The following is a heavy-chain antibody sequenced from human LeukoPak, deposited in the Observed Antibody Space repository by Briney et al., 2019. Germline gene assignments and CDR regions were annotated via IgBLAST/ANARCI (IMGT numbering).Heavy chain of an antibody. CDR2: ISTTSSYI. Sequence: PGGSLRLSCAASGFTFSSYSMNWVRQAPGKGLEWVSSISTTSSYIYYADSVKGRFTISRDNAKNSLYLQMNSLRAEDTAVYYCASPMRFDPWGQGTLVTVSS. CDR3: ASPMRFDP. V-gene: IGHV3-21*01. J-gene: IGHJ5*02. CDR1: GFTFSSYS.